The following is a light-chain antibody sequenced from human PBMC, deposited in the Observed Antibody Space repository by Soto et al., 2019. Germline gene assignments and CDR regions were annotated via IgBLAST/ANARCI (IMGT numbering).Light chain of an antibody. Sequence: QAVVTQPPSASGTPGQRVTISCSGSSSNIGSNYVYWYQQLPGTAPKLLIYRNNQRPSGVPDRFSGSKSGTSASLAIIGLRSEDEADYYCAAWDDSLSGYVFGTGTKLTVL. V-gene: IGLV1-47*01. CDR3: AAWDDSLSGYV. J-gene: IGLJ1*01. CDR1: SSNIGSNY. CDR2: RNN.